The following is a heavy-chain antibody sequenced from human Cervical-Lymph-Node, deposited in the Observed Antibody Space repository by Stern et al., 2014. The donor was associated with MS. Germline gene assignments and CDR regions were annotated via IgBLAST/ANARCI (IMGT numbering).Heavy chain of an antibody. CDR2: INPNSGAT. D-gene: IGHD1-26*01. V-gene: IGHV1-2*02. Sequence: DQLGESGAEVKKPTASVKVTCKTSENTFTGYCIHWGRKAPRQGLALIGWINPNSGATNYAQRFQDRVSLTSDTSNSLAYMELDRLTSGDTAVYYCARISLGSGIDYWGQGSLVTVSS. CDR3: ARISLGSGIDY. J-gene: IGHJ4*02. CDR1: ENTFTGYC.